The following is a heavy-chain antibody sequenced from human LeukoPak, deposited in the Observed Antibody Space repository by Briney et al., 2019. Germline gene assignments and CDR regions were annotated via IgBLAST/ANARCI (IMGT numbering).Heavy chain of an antibody. D-gene: IGHD3-22*01. CDR2: IIPIFGTA. J-gene: IGHJ4*02. V-gene: IGHV1-69*13. Sequence: GASVKVSCKASQYSFSDYAIHWVRQAPGQGLEWMGGIIPIFGTANYAQKFQGRVTITADESTSTAYMELSSLRSEDTAVYYCARGAEYYYDSSGGRYFDYWGQGTLVTVSS. CDR1: QYSFSDYA. CDR3: ARGAEYYYDSSGGRYFDY.